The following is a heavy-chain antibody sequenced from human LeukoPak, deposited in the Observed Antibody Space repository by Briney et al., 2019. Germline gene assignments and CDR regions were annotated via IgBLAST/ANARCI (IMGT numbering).Heavy chain of an antibody. Sequence: SETLSLTCTVSGGSISSSSYYWVWIRQPPGKGLEGIVCSYYSGRTYYNPPLKSRVTISVDTSKNQFSLNLSSVTAADTAVYYCARRMNYYDMSGSGTWFEPWGQGSLVTVSS. V-gene: IGHV4-39*01. J-gene: IGHJ5*02. CDR1: GGSISSSSYY. D-gene: IGHD3-22*01. CDR3: ARRMNYYDMSGSGTWFEP. CDR2: SYYSGRT.